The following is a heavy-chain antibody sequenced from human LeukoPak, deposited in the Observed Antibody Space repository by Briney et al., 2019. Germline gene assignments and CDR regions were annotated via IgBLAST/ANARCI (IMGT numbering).Heavy chain of an antibody. CDR2: ISSSSSYI. Sequence: PGGSLRLSCAASGFDSGFDFNIYGMTWVRQAPGKGLEWVSSISSSSSYIYYADSVKGRFTISRDNAKNSLYLQMNSLRAEDTAVYYCARVGTTVTSVDYWGQGTLVTVSS. V-gene: IGHV3-21*01. J-gene: IGHJ4*02. D-gene: IGHD4-17*01. CDR3: ARVGTTVTSVDY. CDR1: GFDFNIYG.